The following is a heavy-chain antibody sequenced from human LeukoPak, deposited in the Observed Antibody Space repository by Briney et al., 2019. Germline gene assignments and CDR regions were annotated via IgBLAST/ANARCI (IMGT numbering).Heavy chain of an antibody. V-gene: IGHV4-38-2*02. Sequence: PSETLSLTCTVSGYSIISGYYWGWIRQPPGKGLEWIGSIYHSGSTSYNPSLKSRVTISVDTSKNRFSLKLSSVTAADTAVYYCARHGLYSGFDIWGQGTMVPVSS. CDR1: GYSIISGYY. CDR2: IYHSGST. D-gene: IGHD3-16*01. J-gene: IGHJ3*02. CDR3: ARHGLYSGFDI.